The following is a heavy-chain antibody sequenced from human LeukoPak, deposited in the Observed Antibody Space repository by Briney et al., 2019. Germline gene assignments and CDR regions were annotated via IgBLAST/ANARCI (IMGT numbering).Heavy chain of an antibody. J-gene: IGHJ4*01. D-gene: IGHD1-26*01. Sequence: ASVKVSCKASGYTFTGYYIHWVRQAPGQGLEYMGWINPNTDGTNYAQKFQGRVTMTRDTSISTAYMELSRLRSDDTAVYYCAKVIEGAVAFDYWGQEPWSPSPQ. CDR3: AKVIEGAVAFDY. CDR1: GYTFTGYY. CDR2: INPNTDGT. V-gene: IGHV1-2*02.